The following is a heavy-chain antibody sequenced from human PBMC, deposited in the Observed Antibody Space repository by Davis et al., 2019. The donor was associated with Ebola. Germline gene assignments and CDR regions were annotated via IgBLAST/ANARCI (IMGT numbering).Heavy chain of an antibody. V-gene: IGHV3-7*03. D-gene: IGHD5-24*01. CDR1: GFTFSNFH. CDR2: MNGRGSLK. J-gene: IGHJ4*02. Sequence: PGGSLRLSCAASGFTFSNFHIHWVRQAPGKGLEWVANMNGRGSLKNYVDSVKGRFTISRDNAENSLYLQMDSLRAEDTAIYYCAAGGGFLPVNWGQGTLVTVSS. CDR3: AAGGGFLPVN.